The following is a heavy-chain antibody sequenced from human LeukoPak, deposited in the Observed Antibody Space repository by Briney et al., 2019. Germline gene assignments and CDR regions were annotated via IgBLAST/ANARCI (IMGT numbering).Heavy chain of an antibody. CDR2: ISTSTTYK. D-gene: IGHD3-9*01. V-gene: IGHV3-21*04. Sequence: PGGSLRLSCAASGFTFSSYNMNWVRQAPGKGLEGVSSISTSTTYKYYADSVKGRFTISRDNAKNTMFLQMNSLRVDDTAVYYCARQRVMLTGTGGTWIDPWGQGTLVTVSS. CDR3: ARQRVMLTGTGGTWIDP. J-gene: IGHJ5*02. CDR1: GFTFSSYN.